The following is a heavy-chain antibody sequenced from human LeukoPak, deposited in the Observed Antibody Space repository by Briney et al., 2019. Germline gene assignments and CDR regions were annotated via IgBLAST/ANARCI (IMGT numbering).Heavy chain of an antibody. J-gene: IGHJ4*02. Sequence: GGSLRLSCAASEFTFSNYAMSWVRQAPGKGLEWVSAISGSGGSTYYADFVKGRFTISRDNSENTLYLQMSSLRAEDTAVYHCAKQTSRGYSYVSRPYFDYWGQGTLVTVSS. CDR1: EFTFSNYA. D-gene: IGHD5-18*01. CDR2: ISGSGGST. V-gene: IGHV3-23*01. CDR3: AKQTSRGYSYVSRPYFDY.